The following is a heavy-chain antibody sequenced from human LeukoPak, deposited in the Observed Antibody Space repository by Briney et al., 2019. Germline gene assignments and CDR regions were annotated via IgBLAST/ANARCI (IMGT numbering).Heavy chain of an antibody. CDR2: INHSGST. V-gene: IGHV4-34*01. Sequence: NSSETLSLTCAVYGGSFSGYYWSWIRQPPGKGPEWIGEINHSGSTNYNPSLKSRVTISVDTSKNQFSLKLSSVTAADTAVYYCARSSGSYSDYYYYYGMDVWGQGTTVTVSS. D-gene: IGHD1-26*01. J-gene: IGHJ6*02. CDR3: ARSSGSYSDYYYYYGMDV. CDR1: GGSFSGYY.